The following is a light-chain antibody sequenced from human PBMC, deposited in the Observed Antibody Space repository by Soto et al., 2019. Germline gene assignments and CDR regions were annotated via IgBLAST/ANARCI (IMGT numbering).Light chain of an antibody. J-gene: IGLJ2*01. CDR1: SGYSNYI. CDR2: LEASGTY. V-gene: IGLV4-60*02. Sequence: QSVLTQSSSASASLGSSVKLTCTLSSGYSNYIIAWHQQQPGKAPRYLMKLEASGTYNKGSGVPDRFSGSSSGADRYLTISNLQFEDEADYYCETWDSSTHVVFGGGTKLTVL. CDR3: ETWDSSTHVV.